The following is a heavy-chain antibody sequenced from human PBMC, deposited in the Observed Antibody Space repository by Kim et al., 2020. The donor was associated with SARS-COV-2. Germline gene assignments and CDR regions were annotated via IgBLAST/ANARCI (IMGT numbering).Heavy chain of an antibody. CDR2: ISYDGSNK. D-gene: IGHD1-26*01. V-gene: IGHV3-30*18. J-gene: IGHJ5*02. CDR3: AKDLVGRAPTNWFDP. Sequence: GGSLRLSCAASGFTFSSYGMHWVRQAPGKGLEWVAVISYDGSNKYYADSVKGRFTISRDNSKNTLYLQMNSLRAEDTAVYYCAKDLVGRAPTNWFDPWGQGTLVTVSS. CDR1: GFTFSSYG.